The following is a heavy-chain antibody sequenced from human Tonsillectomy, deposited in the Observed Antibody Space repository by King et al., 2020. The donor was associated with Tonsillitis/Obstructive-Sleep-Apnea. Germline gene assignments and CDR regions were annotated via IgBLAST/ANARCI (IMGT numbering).Heavy chain of an antibody. V-gene: IGHV3-33*01. CDR3: ARLSDSSTSSSSVDVDY. Sequence: VQLVESGGGVVQPGRSLRLSCAASGFTFSSYGMHWVRQAPGKGLEWGAVIWYDGSNKYYADSVKGRFTISRDNSKNTLYLQMNSLRAEDTAVYYCARLSDSSTSSSSVDVDYWGQGTLVAVSS. D-gene: IGHD2-2*01. CDR1: GFTFSSYG. CDR2: IWYDGSNK. J-gene: IGHJ4*02.